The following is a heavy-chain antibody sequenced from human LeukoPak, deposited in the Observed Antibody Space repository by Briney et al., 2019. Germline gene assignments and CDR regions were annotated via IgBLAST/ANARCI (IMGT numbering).Heavy chain of an antibody. V-gene: IGHV4-30-2*01. CDR1: GGSISSGGYY. D-gene: IGHD3-10*01. CDR3: ARDMVRASAREGV. J-gene: IGHJ6*04. Sequence: PSQTLSLTCTVSGGSISSGGYYWNWIRQPPGKGLEWLGYIYHSGSTYYNPSLKSRVTISVHRSKNQFSLKLSSVTAADTAVYYCARDMVRASAREGVWGKGTTVTVSS. CDR2: IYHSGST.